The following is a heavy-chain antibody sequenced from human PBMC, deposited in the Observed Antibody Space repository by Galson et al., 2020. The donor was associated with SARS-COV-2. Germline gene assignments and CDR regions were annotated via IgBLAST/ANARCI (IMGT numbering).Heavy chain of an antibody. J-gene: IGHJ6*02. Sequence: GGSLRLSCATSGFMFSSYGMHWVRQAPGKGLEWVAFIRYDGGEEFYAESVKGRFTISRDNSKNRLFLQMNSLRGEDTALYHCVTTISGTTFLYGMDVWGQGTTVIVSS. D-gene: IGHD1-1*01. CDR1: GFMFSSYG. V-gene: IGHV3-30*02. CDR3: VTTISGTTFLYGMDV. CDR2: IRYDGGEE.